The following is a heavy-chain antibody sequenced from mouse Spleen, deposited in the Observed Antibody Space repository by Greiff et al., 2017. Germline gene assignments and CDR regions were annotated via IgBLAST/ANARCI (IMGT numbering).Heavy chain of an antibody. D-gene: IGHD2-4*01. CDR2: ISSGCDYI. J-gene: IGHJ3*01. CDR3: TRGVYDYDGPWFAY. CDR1: GFTFRSYV. Sequence: VMLVESGEGLVKPGGSLKLSCAASGFTFRSYVMSWVRPTPEKRLEWVAYISSGCDYIYYADTVKGRFTISRDNARNTLYLKMSSLKSEDTAMYYCTRGVYDYDGPWFAYWGQGTLVTGSA. V-gene: IGHV5-9-1*02.